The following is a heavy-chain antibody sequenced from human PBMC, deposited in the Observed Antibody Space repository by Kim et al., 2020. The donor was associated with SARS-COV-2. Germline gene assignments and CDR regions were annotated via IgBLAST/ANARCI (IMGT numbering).Heavy chain of an antibody. V-gene: IGHV3-23*01. J-gene: IGHJ3*02. CDR3: ANPRTLGLAFDI. Sequence: YHDDAVKGRFPISRNNSKNTLYLQMNRLRAEDTAVYYCANPRTLGLAFDIWGQGTMVTVSS. D-gene: IGHD2-2*03.